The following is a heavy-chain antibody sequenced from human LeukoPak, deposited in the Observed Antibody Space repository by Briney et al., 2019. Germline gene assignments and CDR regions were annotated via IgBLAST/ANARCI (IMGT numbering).Heavy chain of an antibody. Sequence: GASLKVYWKASGYTFTGYHIHWVRQAPGQGLAWMGRLNPYSGDTNFAQKFQGRVTMTRDTSITTAYMDLSSLTPDDTAVYFCARDQGSLTRSWYTGYWGQGTQVTVSS. CDR1: GYTFTGYH. CDR3: ARDQGSLTRSWYTGY. V-gene: IGHV1-2*06. D-gene: IGHD6-13*01. CDR2: LNPYSGDT. J-gene: IGHJ4*02.